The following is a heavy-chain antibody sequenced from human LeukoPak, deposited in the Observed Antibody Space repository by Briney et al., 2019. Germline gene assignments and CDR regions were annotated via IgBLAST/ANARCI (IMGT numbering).Heavy chain of an antibody. V-gene: IGHV3-23*01. J-gene: IGHJ6*03. D-gene: IGHD3-3*01. CDR2: ISSTVSTT. Sequence: CLSLSCATSGFTFSIDAVAWVRQAPGNWLEWVSSISSTVSTTYSADSVKGRFTISRDNSKNTLSLQMNSLTAEDTAVYYCAARRGYYHYMDVWGKGTTVTVSS. CDR1: GFTFSIDA. CDR3: AARRGYYHYMDV.